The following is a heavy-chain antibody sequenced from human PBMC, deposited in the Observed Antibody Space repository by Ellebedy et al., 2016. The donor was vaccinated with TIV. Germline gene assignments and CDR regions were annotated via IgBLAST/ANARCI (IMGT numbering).Heavy chain of an antibody. D-gene: IGHD1-26*01. CDR3: AREGGWEHHNFDY. J-gene: IGHJ4*02. CDR1: GFTFSDHY. V-gene: IGHV3-21*01. Sequence: PGGSLRLSCAASGFTFSDHYMDWVRQAPGKGLEWVSSISSSSSYIYYADSVKGRFTISRDNAKNALYLQMNSLRAEDTAVYYCAREGGWEHHNFDYWGQGTLVTVSS. CDR2: ISSSSSYI.